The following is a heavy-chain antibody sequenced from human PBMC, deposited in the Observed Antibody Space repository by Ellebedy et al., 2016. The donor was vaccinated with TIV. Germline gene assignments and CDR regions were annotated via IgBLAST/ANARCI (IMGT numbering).Heavy chain of an antibody. J-gene: IGHJ4*02. CDR1: GFTLSGYW. D-gene: IGHD3-9*01. CDR2: INTDGSST. V-gene: IGHV3-74*01. Sequence: GESLKISCAAPGFTLSGYWMHWVRQVPGKGLMWVSRINTDGSSTSYADSVEGRFTITRDNAKKTLYLEMSRLRPEDTAVYYCTRESFRYFDWDLWGQGTLVTVSS. CDR3: TRESFRYFDWDL.